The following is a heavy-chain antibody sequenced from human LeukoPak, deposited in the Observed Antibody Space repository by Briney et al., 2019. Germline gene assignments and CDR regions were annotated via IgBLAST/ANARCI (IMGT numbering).Heavy chain of an antibody. D-gene: IGHD1-26*01. CDR1: GFTFSSYA. J-gene: IGHJ4*02. Sequence: GGSLRLSCSASGFTFSSYAMHWVRQAPGKGLEYVSAISSNGGSTYYADSVKGRFTISRDNSKNTLYLQMSSLRAEDTAGDYVGSLREGWPSPLDNWGPGTLFTVSS. V-gene: IGHV3-64D*06. CDR3: GSLREGWPSPLDN. CDR2: ISSNGGST.